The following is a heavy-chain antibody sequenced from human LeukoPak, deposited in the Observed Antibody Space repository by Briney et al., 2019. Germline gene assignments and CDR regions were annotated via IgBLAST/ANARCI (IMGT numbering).Heavy chain of an antibody. D-gene: IGHD5-12*01. CDR2: ISYDGSNK. CDR3: ARGRSGYVGYFDY. J-gene: IGHJ4*02. V-gene: IGHV3-30-3*01. CDR1: GFTLSNSA. Sequence: KPGGSLRLSCAASGFTLSNSAMHWVRQAPGKGLEWVALISYDGSNKYYADSVKGRFTISRDNSNNTLYLQMNSLRAEDTAVYYCARGRSGYVGYFDYWGQGTLVTVSS.